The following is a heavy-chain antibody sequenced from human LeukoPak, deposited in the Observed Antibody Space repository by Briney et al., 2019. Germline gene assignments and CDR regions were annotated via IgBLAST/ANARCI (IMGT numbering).Heavy chain of an antibody. V-gene: IGHV4-4*02. J-gene: IGHJ4*02. CDR3: ARGNAGLRFLEWSNYFDY. CDR1: GGSISSSNW. CDR2: IYHSGST. Sequence: SETLPLTCAVSGGSISSSNWWSWVRQPPGKGLEWTGEIYHSGSTNYNPSLKSRVTISVDKSKNQFSLKLSSVTAADTAVYYCARGNAGLRFLEWSNYFDYWGQGTLVTVSS. D-gene: IGHD3-3*01.